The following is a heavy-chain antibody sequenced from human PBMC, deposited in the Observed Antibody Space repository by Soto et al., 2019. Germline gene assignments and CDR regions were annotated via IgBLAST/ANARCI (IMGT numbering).Heavy chain of an antibody. D-gene: IGHD2-2*01. CDR2: IYHIGTT. V-gene: IGHV4-4*02. CDR3: ATGGSYCSTTGCLYWYLDL. Sequence: QVQLQESGPGLVRASGTLSLTCAVSGDSISSNRWWSWVRQPPGKGLEWIGEIYHIGTTNYNPSLEWRVPISVDKSKTQFSLILTSVAAADTAVYYCATGGSYCSTTGCLYWYLDLWGRGTLVSVSS. CDR1: GDSISSNRW. J-gene: IGHJ2*01.